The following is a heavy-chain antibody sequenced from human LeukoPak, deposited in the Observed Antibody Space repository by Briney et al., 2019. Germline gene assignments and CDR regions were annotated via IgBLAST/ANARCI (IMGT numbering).Heavy chain of an antibody. CDR3: ARQYCYDSSGYLGPFDY. Sequence: PSETLSLTCTVSGGSISSGSYYWRWIRQPAGKGLEWIGRIYTSGSTNYNPSLKSRVTISVDTSMNQFSLKLSSVTAADTAVYYCARQYCYDSSGYLGPFDYWGQGTLVTVSS. CDR2: IYTSGST. J-gene: IGHJ4*02. D-gene: IGHD3-22*01. CDR1: GGSISSGSYY. V-gene: IGHV4-61*02.